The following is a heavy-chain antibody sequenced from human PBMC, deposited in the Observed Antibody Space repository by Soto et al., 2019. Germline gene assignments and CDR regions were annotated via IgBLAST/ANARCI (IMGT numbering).Heavy chain of an antibody. CDR1: GGTFSSYA. CDR3: ARGLRLSTAAANFDY. D-gene: IGHD2-2*01. V-gene: IGHV1-69*12. J-gene: IGHJ4*02. CDR2: IIPIFGTA. Sequence: QVQLVQSGAEVKKPGSSVKVSCKASGGTFSSYAISWVRQAPGQGLEWMGGIIPIFGTANYAQKFQGRVTITADEPTSTAYMELSSLRSQDTAVDYCARGLRLSTAAANFDYWGQGTLVTVSS.